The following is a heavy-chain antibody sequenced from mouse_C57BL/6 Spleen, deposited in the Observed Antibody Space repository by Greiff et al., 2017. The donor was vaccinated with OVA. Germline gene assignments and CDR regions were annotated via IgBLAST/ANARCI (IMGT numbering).Heavy chain of an antibody. V-gene: IGHV1-82*01. CDR1: GYAFSSSW. CDR3: ARSYYDATRYYAMDY. CDR2: IYPGDGDT. J-gene: IGHJ4*01. Sequence: VQLKESGPELVKPGASVKISCKASGYAFSSSWMNWVKQRPGKGLEWIGRIYPGDGDTNYNGKFKGKATLTADKSSSTAYMQLSSLTSEDSAVYFCARSYYDATRYYAMDYWGQGTSVTVSS. D-gene: IGHD1-1*01.